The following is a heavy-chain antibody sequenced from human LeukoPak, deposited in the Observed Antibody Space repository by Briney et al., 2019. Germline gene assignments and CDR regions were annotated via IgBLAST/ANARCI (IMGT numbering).Heavy chain of an antibody. CDR2: IIPIFGTA. D-gene: IGHD5-18*01. J-gene: IGHJ4*02. Sequence: SVKVSCKASGGTFSSYAISWVRQAPGQGLEWMGGIIPIFGTANYAQKFQGRVTITADESTSTAYMELSSLRSEDTAVYYRANSHGYGYSDFDYWGQGTLVTVSS. CDR3: ANSHGYGYSDFDY. CDR1: GGTFSSYA. V-gene: IGHV1-69*13.